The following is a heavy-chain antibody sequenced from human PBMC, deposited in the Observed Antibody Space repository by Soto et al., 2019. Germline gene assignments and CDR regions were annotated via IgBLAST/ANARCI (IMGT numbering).Heavy chain of an antibody. CDR2: VYHTEIT. J-gene: IGHJ6*02. CDR1: GASISRGGSS. CDR3: ARGLAVRGSYGLDV. V-gene: IGHV4-30-2*01. Sequence: PSETLSLTCAVSGASISRGGSSWSWIRQAPGTGLEWIGYVYHTEITNYNPSLKSRVTISVDKSQNQFSLSLNSVTAADTAVYYCARGLAVRGSYGLDVWGQGTTVTVSS. D-gene: IGHD3-10*01.